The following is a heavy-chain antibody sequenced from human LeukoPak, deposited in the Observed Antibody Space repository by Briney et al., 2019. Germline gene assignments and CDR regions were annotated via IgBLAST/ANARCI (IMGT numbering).Heavy chain of an antibody. Sequence: GGSLRLSCAASGFTFSSYAMSWVRQAPGKGLEWASAISGSGGSTYYADSVKGRFTISRDNSKNTLYLQMNSLRAEDTAVYYCAKDRLVVRGVIFDYWGQGTLVTVSS. CDR1: GFTFSSYA. CDR2: ISGSGGST. D-gene: IGHD3-10*01. V-gene: IGHV3-23*01. J-gene: IGHJ4*02. CDR3: AKDRLVVRGVIFDY.